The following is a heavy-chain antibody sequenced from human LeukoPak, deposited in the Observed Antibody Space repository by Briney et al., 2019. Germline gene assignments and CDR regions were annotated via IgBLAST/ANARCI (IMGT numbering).Heavy chain of an antibody. D-gene: IGHD1-1*01. CDR2: IRSKAYGGTT. CDR1: GFTFTNYV. V-gene: IGHV3-49*03. CDR3: RTTTQAAEGSPHYYFMDF. J-gene: IGHJ6*03. Sequence: PGGSLRLSCAASGFTFTNYVLSWIRQAPGKGLEWVGFIRSKAYGGTTEYAASVRGRFSISRDDSETIAYLQMDSLTTEDTAVYYCRTTTQAAEGSPHYYFMDFWGKGTTVTVSS.